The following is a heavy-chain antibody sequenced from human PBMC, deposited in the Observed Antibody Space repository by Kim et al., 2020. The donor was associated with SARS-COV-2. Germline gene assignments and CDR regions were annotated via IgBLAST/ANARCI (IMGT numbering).Heavy chain of an antibody. CDR3: AKDPTDIVVVVAAKGNSRYYGMDV. D-gene: IGHD2-15*01. V-gene: IGHV3-30*18. CDR1: GFTFSSYG. Sequence: GGSLRLSCAASGFTFSSYGMHWVRQAPGKGLEWVAVISYDGSNKYYADSVKGRFTISRDNSKNTLYLQMNSLRAEDTAVYYCAKDPTDIVVVVAAKGNSRYYGMDVWGQGTTVTVSS. J-gene: IGHJ6*02. CDR2: ISYDGSNK.